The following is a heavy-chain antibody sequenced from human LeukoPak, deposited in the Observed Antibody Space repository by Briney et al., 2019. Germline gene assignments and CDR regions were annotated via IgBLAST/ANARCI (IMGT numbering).Heavy chain of an antibody. Sequence: GGSLRLSCAASGFTFSSYAMHWVRQAPGKGLEWVAVISYDGSNKYYADSVKGRFTISRDNSKNTLYLQMNSLRAEDTAVYYCARGGPDYYGSGSYSDFDYWGQGTLVTVSS. D-gene: IGHD3-10*01. V-gene: IGHV3-30-3*01. CDR2: ISYDGSNK. J-gene: IGHJ4*02. CDR1: GFTFSSYA. CDR3: ARGGPDYYGSGSYSDFDY.